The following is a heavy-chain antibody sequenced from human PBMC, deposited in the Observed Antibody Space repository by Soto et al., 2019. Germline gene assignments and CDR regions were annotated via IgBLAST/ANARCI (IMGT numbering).Heavy chain of an antibody. CDR1: GYTFTGYY. J-gene: IGHJ2*01. V-gene: IGHV1-2*02. CDR2: INPNSGGT. D-gene: IGHD3-22*01. CDR3: ARARSSTMIVVTNHWYFDL. Sequence: ASVKVYCKASGYTFTGYYMHWVRQDPGQGLDWMGWINPNSGGTNYAQKFQGRVTISRDNSKNTLYLQMNSLRVEDTAVYFCARARSSTMIVVTNHWYFDLWGRGTLVNVSS.